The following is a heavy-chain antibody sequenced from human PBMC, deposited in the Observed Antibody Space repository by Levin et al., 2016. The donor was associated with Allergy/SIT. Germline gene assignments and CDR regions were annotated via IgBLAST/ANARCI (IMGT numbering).Heavy chain of an antibody. CDR2: IYYSEGT. V-gene: IGHV4-59*01. J-gene: IGHJ1*01. Sequence: SETLSLTCTVSGGSISSYFWSWIRQVPGKGLEWIRYIYYSEGTNYNPSLKSRVTISVDTSKNHLSLKMTSMTAADTAVYYCAGARLPGWRGELLAWGPGTLVTVSS. CDR1: GGSISSYF. D-gene: IGHD3-10*01. CDR3: AGARLPGWRGELLA.